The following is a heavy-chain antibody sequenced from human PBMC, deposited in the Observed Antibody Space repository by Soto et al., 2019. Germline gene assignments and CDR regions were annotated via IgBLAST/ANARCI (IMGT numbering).Heavy chain of an antibody. CDR3: ARDGIQLRLGKYSFNAMDV. CDR1: GGTFSDFA. CDR2: IVPRFGSP. J-gene: IGHJ6*02. V-gene: IGHV1-69*06. Sequence: QVQLVQSGAEMRKPGSSLRDSCKASGGTFSDFAFSWVRQAPGQGLEWMGGIVPRFGSPNYAQKFGGRVTITADTSTSTVYMELSSLRFDDTAVYFCARDGIQLRLGKYSFNAMDVWGQGTTITVSS. D-gene: IGHD3-16*01.